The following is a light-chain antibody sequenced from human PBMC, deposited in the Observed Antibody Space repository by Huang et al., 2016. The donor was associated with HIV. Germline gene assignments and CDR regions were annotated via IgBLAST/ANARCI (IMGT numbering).Light chain of an antibody. J-gene: IGKJ2*01. CDR3: QQYNKWPRNT. Sequence: EIVMTQSPVTLSVSPGERAALSCRASQSVSKNLAWYQQKPGQAPRLLIYGAFNRATGIPARFNGSGSGTDFTLTISSLQPEDFVVYYCQQYNKWPRNTFGQGTKLEIK. V-gene: IGKV3-15*01. CDR2: GAF. CDR1: QSVSKN.